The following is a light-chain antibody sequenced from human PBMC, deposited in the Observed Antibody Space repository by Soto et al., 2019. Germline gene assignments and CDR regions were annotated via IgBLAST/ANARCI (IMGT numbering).Light chain of an antibody. CDR3: QQYGSSPYT. CDR2: GAS. Sequence: EIVLTQSPGTLSLSPGERAALSCRASQSVTSSYLAWYQHKRGQAPRLLIYGASSRATGIPDRFSGSGSGPDFTLTISRLEPEDFAVYYCQQYGSSPYTFGQGTKGDIK. V-gene: IGKV3-20*01. J-gene: IGKJ2*01. CDR1: QSVTSSY.